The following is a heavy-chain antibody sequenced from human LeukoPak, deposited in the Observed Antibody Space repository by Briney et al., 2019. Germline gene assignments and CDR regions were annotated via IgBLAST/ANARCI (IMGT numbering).Heavy chain of an antibody. Sequence: SVKVSCTASGGSFSKYTLNWVRQRPGQGLEWMGGITPLFGTGKYAQKFHGRVTITADESASTAYMELSRLASEDTAVYYCARDSSDIRGLIAHWGQGILVAVSS. D-gene: IGHD3-10*01. V-gene: IGHV1-69*13. CDR1: GGSFSKYT. CDR2: ITPLFGTG. J-gene: IGHJ1*01. CDR3: ARDSSDIRGLIAH.